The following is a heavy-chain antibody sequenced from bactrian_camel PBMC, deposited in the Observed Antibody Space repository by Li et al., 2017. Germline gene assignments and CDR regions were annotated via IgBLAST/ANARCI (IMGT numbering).Heavy chain of an antibody. Sequence: HVQLVESGGGSVQAGGSLRLSCAVSVYSTRYSTRCMGWFRQAPGKEREGVAIISTRTGITLYRGPVEGRFTISQDNAEATLYLQMNSLKPEDTAVYYCTRSYFGASHNTFAFWGQGTQVTVS. CDR3: TRSYFGASHNTFAF. CDR2: ISTRTGIT. J-gene: IGHJ4*01. D-gene: IGHD1*01. CDR1: VYSTRYST. V-gene: IGHV3S63*01.